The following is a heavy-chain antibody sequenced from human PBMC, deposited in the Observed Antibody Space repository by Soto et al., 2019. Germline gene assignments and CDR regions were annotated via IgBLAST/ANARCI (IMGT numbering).Heavy chain of an antibody. J-gene: IGHJ6*02. V-gene: IGHV3-30*18. CDR1: GFTFGSHG. CDR3: AKDLRTTISDYGMEV. Sequence: GGSLRLSCVASGFTFGSHGMHWVSQTPGKGLECVAVSSYDETNEHYVDSVKGRSTISRDNSKSILYLQMNRLRPEDTAVYKCAKDLRTTISDYGMEVWGQGTTVTVSS. CDR2: SSYDETNE.